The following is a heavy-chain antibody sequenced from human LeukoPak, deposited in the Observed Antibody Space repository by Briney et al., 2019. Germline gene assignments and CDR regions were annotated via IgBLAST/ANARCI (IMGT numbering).Heavy chain of an antibody. Sequence: GGSLRLSCAASXFXXSXXXXXXVXXXPGXXXXXVXYXXXSGXTIYYAXSVKGRFTISRDNAKNSLYLQMNSLRAEDTAIYXCXRDSIVVADDAFDIWGQGTMVTVSS. D-gene: IGHD2-15*01. CDR1: XFXXSXXX. CDR2: XXXSGXTI. J-gene: IGHJ3*02. CDR3: XRDSIVVADDAFDI. V-gene: IGHV3-48*03.